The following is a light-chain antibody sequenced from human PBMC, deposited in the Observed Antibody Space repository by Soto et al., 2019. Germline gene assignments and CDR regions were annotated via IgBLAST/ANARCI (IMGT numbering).Light chain of an antibody. CDR3: QSNYSLPWT. Sequence: DIQMTQSPSTLSASVGDRVTITCRASQCISSWLAWYQQKPGKAPKLLIYDASSLESGVPSRFSGSGSVKHFTLTINPLQFDDFASYYCQSNYSLPWTFGQGTKVEIK. CDR2: DAS. CDR1: QCISSW. J-gene: IGKJ1*01. V-gene: IGKV1-5*01.